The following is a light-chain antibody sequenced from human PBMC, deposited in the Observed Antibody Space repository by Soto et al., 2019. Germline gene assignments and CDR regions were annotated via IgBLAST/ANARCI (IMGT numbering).Light chain of an antibody. CDR2: AAS. J-gene: IGKJ4*01. CDR1: QSISSY. Sequence: DIQMTQSPSSLSASVGDRVTITRRASQSISSYLNWYQQKPGKAPKLLIYAASSLQSGVPSRFSGSGSGTDFTLTISSLQPEDFATYYCQQSYSTPPRTFGGGTKVEIK. V-gene: IGKV1-39*01. CDR3: QQSYSTPPRT.